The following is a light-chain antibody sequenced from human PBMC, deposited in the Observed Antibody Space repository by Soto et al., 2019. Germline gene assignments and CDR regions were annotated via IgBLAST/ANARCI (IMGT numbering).Light chain of an antibody. V-gene: IGKV1-5*01. CDR1: QSISSW. CDR2: DAS. Sequence: DIQMTQSPSTLSASVGDRVTITCRASQSISSWLAWYQQKPGKAPKLLIYDASSLESGVPSRFSGSGSGTEFTLTISSLQPDDFAPYYCQQYNSLSTFGQGTKLEIK. CDR3: QQYNSLST. J-gene: IGKJ2*02.